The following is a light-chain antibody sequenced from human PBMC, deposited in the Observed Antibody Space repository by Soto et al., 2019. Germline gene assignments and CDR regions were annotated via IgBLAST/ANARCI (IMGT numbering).Light chain of an antibody. V-gene: IGKV3-11*01. J-gene: IGKJ5*01. CDR2: DAS. CDR3: QQRSNWPT. CDR1: QSVSSY. Sequence: EIVLTQSPATLSLSPGERATLSCRASQSVSSYLAWYQQKPGQAPRLLIYDASNRATGIPARFSGSGSGTDFTLTISSLAAEDFAVYYCQQRSNWPTCGQGTRLEIK.